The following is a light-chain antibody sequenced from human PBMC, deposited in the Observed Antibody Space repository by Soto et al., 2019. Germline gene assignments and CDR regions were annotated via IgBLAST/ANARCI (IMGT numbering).Light chain of an antibody. CDR1: QSISSY. CDR2: AAS. Sequence: DIQMTQSPSSLSASVVDRVTITCRASQSISSYLNWYQQTPGKAPKILIYAASSLQSGVPSRFSGSGSGTDFTLPISSLQPEDFATYYCQQSYSTPWTFGQGTKVDIK. CDR3: QQSYSTPWT. V-gene: IGKV1-39*01. J-gene: IGKJ1*01.